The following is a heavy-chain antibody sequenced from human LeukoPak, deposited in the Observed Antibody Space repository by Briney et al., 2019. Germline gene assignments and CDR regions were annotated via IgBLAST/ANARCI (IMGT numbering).Heavy chain of an antibody. CDR1: GGSISSGSYY. V-gene: IGHV4-61*02. J-gene: IGHJ4*02. CDR3: ARGSSYYDSSGYYLYFDY. D-gene: IGHD3-22*01. Sequence: PSETLSLTCTVSGGSISSGSYYWIWIRQPAGKGLEWIGRIYTSGSTNYNPSLKSRVTISVDTSKNQFSLKLSSVTAADTAVYYCARGSSYYDSSGYYLYFDYWGQGTLVTVSS. CDR2: IYTSGST.